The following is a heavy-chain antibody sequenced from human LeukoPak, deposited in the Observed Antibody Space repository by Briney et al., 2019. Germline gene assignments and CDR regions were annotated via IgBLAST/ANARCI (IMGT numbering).Heavy chain of an antibody. Sequence: SVKVSCKASGGTFSSYAISWVRQAPGQGLEWMGRIIPILGIANYAQKFQGRVTITADKSTSTAYMELSSLRSEDTAVYYCARSCSGGSCYSVAFDIWGQGTMVTVSS. CDR2: IIPILGIA. D-gene: IGHD2-15*01. V-gene: IGHV1-69*04. J-gene: IGHJ3*02. CDR1: GGTFSSYA. CDR3: ARSCSGGSCYSVAFDI.